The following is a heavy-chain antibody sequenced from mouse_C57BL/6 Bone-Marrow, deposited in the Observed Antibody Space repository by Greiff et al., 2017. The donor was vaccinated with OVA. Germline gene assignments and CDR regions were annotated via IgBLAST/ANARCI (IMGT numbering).Heavy chain of an antibody. CDR1: GYSITSGYY. CDR2: ISYDGSN. J-gene: IGHJ2*01. Sequence: DVKLQESGPGLVKPSQSLSLTCSVTGYSITSGYYWNWIRQFPGNKLEWMGYISYDGSNNYNPSLKNRISITRDTSKNQFFLKLNSVTTEDTATYYCARDPHKDYFDYWGQGTTLTVSS. V-gene: IGHV3-6*01. CDR3: ARDPHKDYFDY. D-gene: IGHD6-1*01.